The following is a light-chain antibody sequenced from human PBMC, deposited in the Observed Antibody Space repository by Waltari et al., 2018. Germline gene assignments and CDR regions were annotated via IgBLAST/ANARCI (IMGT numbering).Light chain of an antibody. CDR2: EVN. CDR3: CSYTRGSVI. Sequence: QSALTQPASVSGSPGQSIAISCTGTSSDVGSYNLVSWYQQFPGKAPQLTLYEVNKKPSGVSNLFVGSKFGNTASLTISGLQAEDEGDYYCCSYTRGSVICGGGTKLTVL. CDR1: SSDVGSYNL. V-gene: IGLV2-23*02. J-gene: IGLJ2*01.